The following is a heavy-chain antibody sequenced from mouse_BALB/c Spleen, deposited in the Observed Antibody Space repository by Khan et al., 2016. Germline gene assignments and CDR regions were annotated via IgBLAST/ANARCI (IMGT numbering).Heavy chain of an antibody. V-gene: IGHV3-6*02. Sequence: EVQLQESGPGLVKPSQSLSLTCSVTGYSITSGFYWTWIRQFPRNKLEWMGYISYGGTSEYNPSLKNRISITRDTSKNHFFLKLNSVTTEDTATYYCARAGDMSTGLAYWGRGTLVTVST. D-gene: IGHD2-4*01. CDR2: ISYGGTS. CDR1: GYSITSGFY. J-gene: IGHJ3*01. CDR3: ARAGDMSTGLAY.